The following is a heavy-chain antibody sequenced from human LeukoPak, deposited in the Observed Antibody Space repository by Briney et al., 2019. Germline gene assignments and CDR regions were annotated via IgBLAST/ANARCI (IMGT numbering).Heavy chain of an antibody. CDR3: GRGIQSFDP. V-gene: IGHV1-2*02. Sequence: WASVKVSCKASGYTFIDYYIHWVRQAPGQGLEWMGWINPKSGDTNYAQKFQDRVTMTRDTSTSTGYMELRSLRSEDTAVYYCGRGIQSFDPWGQGTLVTVSS. CDR1: GYTFIDYY. J-gene: IGHJ5*02. CDR2: INPKSGDT.